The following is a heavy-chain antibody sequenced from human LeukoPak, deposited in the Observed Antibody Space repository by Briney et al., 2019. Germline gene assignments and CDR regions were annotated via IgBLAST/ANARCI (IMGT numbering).Heavy chain of an antibody. D-gene: IGHD3-3*01. CDR3: ARPRLRFLEYGMDV. Sequence: AAVKVSCKASGYTFTSYDINWVRQATGQGLEWMGWMNPNSGNTGYAQKFQGRVTMTRNTSISTAYMELSSLRSEDTAVYYCARPRLRFLEYGMDVWGQGTTVTVSS. J-gene: IGHJ6*02. CDR1: GYTFTSYD. V-gene: IGHV1-8*01. CDR2: MNPNSGNT.